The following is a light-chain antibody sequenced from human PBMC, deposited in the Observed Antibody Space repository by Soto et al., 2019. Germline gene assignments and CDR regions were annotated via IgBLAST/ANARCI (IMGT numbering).Light chain of an antibody. CDR1: QSVGTY. CDR3: QQYDNLPPWT. Sequence: EIVMTQSPATLSVSPGERATLSCKASQSVGTYLAWYQQKPGQAPRLLIYGASTRATGVPARFSGGGSGTEFTLTISSLQSEVFAIYHCQQYDNLPPWTFGQGTKVEIK. J-gene: IGKJ1*01. CDR2: GAS. V-gene: IGKV3-15*01.